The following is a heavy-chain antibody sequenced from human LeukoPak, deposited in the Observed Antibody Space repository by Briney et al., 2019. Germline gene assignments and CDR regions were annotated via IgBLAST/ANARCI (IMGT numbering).Heavy chain of an antibody. CDR3: ARDAYYYYGMDV. CDR1: GFTVSSNY. Sequence: GGSLRLSCAASGFTVSSNYMSWVRQAPGKGLEWVSVIYSGGSTYYADSVKGRFTVSRDNSKNTLYLQMNSLRAEDTAVYYCARDAYYYYGMDVWGQGTTVTVSS. V-gene: IGHV3-53*01. CDR2: IYSGGST. J-gene: IGHJ6*02.